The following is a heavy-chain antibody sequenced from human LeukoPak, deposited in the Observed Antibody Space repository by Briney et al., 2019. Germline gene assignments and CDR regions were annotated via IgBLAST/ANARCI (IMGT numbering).Heavy chain of an antibody. Sequence: ASETLSRTCTVSDSSIRSIYWAWFRQPPGNGLEWIGTVFHLQTVRTYSNPSLESRVSMSLDTSQNQFSLNLTSVTAADTALYFCGRVLNAPKLLDSWGQGTLVTVSS. CDR1: DSSIRSIY. D-gene: IGHD2-8*01. J-gene: IGHJ4*02. V-gene: IGHV4-38-2*02. CDR2: VFHLQTVRT. CDR3: GRVLNAPKLLDS.